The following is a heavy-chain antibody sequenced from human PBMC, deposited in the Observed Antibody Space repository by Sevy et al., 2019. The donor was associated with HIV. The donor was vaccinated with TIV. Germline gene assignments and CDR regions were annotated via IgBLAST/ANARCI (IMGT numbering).Heavy chain of an antibody. D-gene: IGHD2-21*01. CDR1: GFTFSAYS. Sequence: GGSLRLSCAASGFTFSAYSMNWVRQAPGKGLEWVSYISSSSGTIYYSDSVKGQFTISRDNAKSSLYLQMNGLRAEDTAVHYCARAGGDCYSKNECWIVSWGQGTLVTVSS. J-gene: IGHJ5*01. CDR2: ISSSSGTI. CDR3: ARAGGDCYSKNECWIVS. V-gene: IGHV3-48*01.